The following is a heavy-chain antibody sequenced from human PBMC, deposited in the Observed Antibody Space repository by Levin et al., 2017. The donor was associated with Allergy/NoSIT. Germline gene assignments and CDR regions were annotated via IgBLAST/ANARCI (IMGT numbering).Heavy chain of an antibody. CDR1: GYTFTGYY. D-gene: IGHD3-3*01. Sequence: PRASVKVSCKASGYTFTGYYMHWVRQAPGQGLEWMGWINPNSGGTNYAQKFQGRVTMTRDTSISTAYMELSRLRSDDTAVYYCARDYYDFWSGEIDLFGDPGYGMDGWGQGTTVTVSS. J-gene: IGHJ6*02. CDR3: ARDYYDFWSGEIDLFGDPGYGMDG. CDR2: INPNSGGT. V-gene: IGHV1-2*02.